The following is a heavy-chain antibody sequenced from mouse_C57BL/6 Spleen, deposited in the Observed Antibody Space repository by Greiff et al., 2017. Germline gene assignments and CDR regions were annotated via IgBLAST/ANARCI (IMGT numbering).Heavy chain of an antibody. CDR1: GFSLTSYG. Sequence: QVQLKQSGPGLVQPSQSLSITCTVSGFSLTSYGVHWVRQSPGKGLEWLGVIWSGGSTDYNAAFISRLSISKDNSKSQVFFKMNSLQADDTAIYYCARAPYEYDEGPYAMDYWGQGTSVTVSS. CDR3: ARAPYEYDEGPYAMDY. J-gene: IGHJ4*01. V-gene: IGHV2-2*01. D-gene: IGHD2-4*01. CDR2: IWSGGST.